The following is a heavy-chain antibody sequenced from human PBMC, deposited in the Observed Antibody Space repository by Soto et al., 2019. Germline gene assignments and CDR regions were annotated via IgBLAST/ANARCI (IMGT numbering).Heavy chain of an antibody. CDR3: TTNDSFDI. J-gene: IGHJ3*02. V-gene: IGHV3-15*07. Sequence: EVQLVESGGDLVKPGGSLRLSCTASGFTFNNSGMNWVRQAPGKGLEWVGRIKTTAHGGTTDYAAPVRGRFTISRDDSKNTLYLHMNSLKTEDTALYDCTTNDSFDIWGQGTMVTVSS. CDR1: GFTFNNSG. CDR2: IKTTAHGGTT.